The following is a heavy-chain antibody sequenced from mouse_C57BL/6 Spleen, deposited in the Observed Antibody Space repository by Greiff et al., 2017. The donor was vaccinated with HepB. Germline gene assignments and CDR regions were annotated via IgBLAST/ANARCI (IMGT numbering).Heavy chain of an antibody. CDR3: ARSPYYDGSSYDY. CDR1: GYTFTSYW. V-gene: IGHV1-55*01. D-gene: IGHD1-1*01. CDR2: IYPGSGST. Sequence: QVQLQQPGAELVKPGASVKMSCKASGYTFTSYWITWVKQRPGQGLEWIGDIYPGSGSTNYNEKFKSKATLTVDTSSSTAYMQLSSLTSEDSAVYYCARSPYYDGSSYDYWGQGTTLTVSS. J-gene: IGHJ2*01.